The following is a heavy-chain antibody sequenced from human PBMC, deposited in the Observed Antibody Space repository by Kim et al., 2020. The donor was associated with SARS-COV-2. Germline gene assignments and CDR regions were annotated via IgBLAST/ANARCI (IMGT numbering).Heavy chain of an antibody. CDR3: ARDRQWGTRSNGPLQY. D-gene: IGHD1-26*01. V-gene: IGHV3-33*01. J-gene: IGHJ4*02. CDR1: GFTFSNYG. CDR2: IYYDGSVK. Sequence: GGSLRLSCAASGFTFSNYGMHWVRQAPGKGLEWVATIYYDGSVKFYIDSVKGRFTIFRDNSWNTLYLQMNSLRVEDTAVYYCARDRQWGTRSNGPLQYWGQGTLVIVSS.